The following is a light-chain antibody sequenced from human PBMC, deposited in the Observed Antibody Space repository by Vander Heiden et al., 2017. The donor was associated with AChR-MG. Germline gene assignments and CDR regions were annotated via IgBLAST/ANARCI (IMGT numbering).Light chain of an antibody. CDR2: GAS. J-gene: IGKJ3*01. CDR1: QSVSSSY. CDR3: QQYGSSPLFT. V-gene: IGKV3-20*01. Sequence: EIVLTQSPGTLSLSPGERATLSCRASQSVSSSYLAWYQQKPGQAPRLLIYGASSRATGIPDRFSGSGSGTDFTLTISRLGPEDFAVYYCQQYGSSPLFTFGHGTKVDIK.